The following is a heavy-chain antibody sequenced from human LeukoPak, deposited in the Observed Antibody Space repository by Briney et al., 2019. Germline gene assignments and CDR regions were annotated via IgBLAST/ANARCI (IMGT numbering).Heavy chain of an antibody. CDR2: IYYSGST. D-gene: IGHD3-3*01. J-gene: IGHJ6*03. V-gene: IGHV4-59*01. CDR3: ARDSTIFGAVMHQHYYYMDV. Sequence: SETLSLTCTVSGGSISSYYWSWIRQPPGKGLEWIGYIYYSGSTNYNPSLKGRVTISVDTSKNQFSLKLSSVTAADTAGYYCARDSTIFGAVMHQHYYYMDVWGKGTTVTVSS. CDR1: GGSISSYY.